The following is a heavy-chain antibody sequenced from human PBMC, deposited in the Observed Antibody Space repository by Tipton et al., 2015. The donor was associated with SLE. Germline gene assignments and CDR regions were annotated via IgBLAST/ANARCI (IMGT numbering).Heavy chain of an antibody. CDR1: GFTFSSYA. V-gene: IGHV3-21*01. Sequence: RLSCAASGFTFSSYAMNWVRQAPGKGLEWVSSISSSSSYIYYADSVKGRFTISRDNAKNSLYLQMNSLRAEDTAVYYCASSKGIAAAGWFDPWGQGTLVTVSS. J-gene: IGHJ5*02. D-gene: IGHD6-13*01. CDR2: ISSSSSYI. CDR3: ASSKGIAAAGWFDP.